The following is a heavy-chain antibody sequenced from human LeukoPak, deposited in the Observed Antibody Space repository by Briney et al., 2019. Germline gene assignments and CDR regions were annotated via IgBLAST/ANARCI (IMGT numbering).Heavy chain of an antibody. CDR1: GYTFTSYA. CDR2: TNTNTGNP. V-gene: IGHV7-4-1*02. J-gene: IGHJ4*02. D-gene: IGHD5-18*01. CDR3: GRDPKLGIRGYTYGYIDY. Sequence: ASVKVSCKTSGYTFTSYAISWVRQAPGQGLEWMGWTNTNTGNPTYAQGFTGRYAFSLDTSVSTAYLQISGLQADDTAVYYCGRDPKLGIRGYTYGYIDYWGQGTLVTVSS.